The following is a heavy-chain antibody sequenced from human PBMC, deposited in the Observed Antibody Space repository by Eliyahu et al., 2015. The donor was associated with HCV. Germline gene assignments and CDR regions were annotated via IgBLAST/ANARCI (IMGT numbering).Heavy chain of an antibody. J-gene: IGHJ6*02. Sequence: QVQLVESGGGVVQPGRSLRLSCAASGFTFXSYGMXWXRQAPGKGLEWVAVIWYDGSNKYYADSVKGRFTISRDNSKNTLYLQMNSLRAEDTAVYYCARGGYCSGGSCYPAYYYYGMDVWGQGTTVTVSS. D-gene: IGHD2-15*01. CDR3: ARGGYCSGGSCYPAYYYYGMDV. V-gene: IGHV3-33*01. CDR2: IWYDGSNK. CDR1: GFTFXSYG.